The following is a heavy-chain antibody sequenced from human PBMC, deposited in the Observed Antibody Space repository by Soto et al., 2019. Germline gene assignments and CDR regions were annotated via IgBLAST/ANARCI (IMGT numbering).Heavy chain of an antibody. CDR1: GGTFSSYT. CDR3: ATNYGSGSTHFDH. CDR2: FIPMVAMS. J-gene: IGHJ4*02. V-gene: IGHV1-69*02. Sequence: QVLLVQSGAEVKKPGSSVKVSCTASGGTFSSYTISWVRQAHGQGPEWMGRFIPMVAMSDYARRFQGRVTITADTSTSTVYMQLHSLRSEDTAVYYCATNYGSGSTHFDHWGQGTLVTVSS. D-gene: IGHD3-10*01.